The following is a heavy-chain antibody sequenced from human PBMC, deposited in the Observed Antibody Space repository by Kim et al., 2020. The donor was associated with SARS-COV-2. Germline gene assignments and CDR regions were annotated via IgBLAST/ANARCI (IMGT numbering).Heavy chain of an antibody. CDR3: ARHISYAFDI. D-gene: IGHD2-21*01. Sequence: EKYDVDSVKGRFTISRDNAKNSLYLQMSSLRAEDTAVYYCARHISYAFDIWGQGTMVTVSS. CDR2: EK. V-gene: IGHV3-7*03. J-gene: IGHJ3*02.